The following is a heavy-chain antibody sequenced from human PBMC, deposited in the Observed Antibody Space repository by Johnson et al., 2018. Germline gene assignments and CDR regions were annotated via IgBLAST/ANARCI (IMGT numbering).Heavy chain of an antibody. D-gene: IGHD3-16*01. CDR2: FGSGGDT. CDR3: VRRARSSASYSDIFDV. J-gene: IGHJ3*01. CDR1: GFTLSNYD. V-gene: IGHV3-13*01. Sequence: EVQLVESGGGLVQPGGSLRLSCAASGFTLSNYDIHWVRQVTGKGPEWLSAFGSGGDTYYPGSVRGRFIISREDATDAVFLQMNSLGAGDTAVYYCVRRARSSASYSDIFDVWGQGTVVTVSS.